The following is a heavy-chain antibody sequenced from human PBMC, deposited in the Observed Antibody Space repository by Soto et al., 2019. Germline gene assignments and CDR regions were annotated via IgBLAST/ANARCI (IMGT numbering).Heavy chain of an antibody. CDR1: AASIITDNYF. V-gene: IGHV4-39*01. D-gene: IGHD4-17*01. CDR2: IYYSGRT. J-gene: IGHJ4*02. CDR3: ARRRASDYGGNRHPFYFDL. Sequence: SQTRSLTCTASAASIITDNYFWDWIRQSPRRGLELIGSIYYSGRTYDSPSLQSRITTSLDASKNQFSLKSTSVTTADAAVYYYARRRASDYGGNRHPFYFDLWGQGAMGTVAS.